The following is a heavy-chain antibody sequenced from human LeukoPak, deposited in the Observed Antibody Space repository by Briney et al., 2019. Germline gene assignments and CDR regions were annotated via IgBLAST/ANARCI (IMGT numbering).Heavy chain of an antibody. CDR1: GYTFTGYC. D-gene: IGHD6-13*01. Sequence: ASVKVSCKASGYTFTGYCMHWVRQAPGQGLEWMGWINPNSGGTNYAQKFQGRVTMTRDTSISTAYMELSRLRSDDTAVYYCARGKWYSGSWYCDYWGQGTLVTVSS. CDR3: ARGKWYSGSWYCDY. J-gene: IGHJ4*02. V-gene: IGHV1-2*02. CDR2: INPNSGGT.